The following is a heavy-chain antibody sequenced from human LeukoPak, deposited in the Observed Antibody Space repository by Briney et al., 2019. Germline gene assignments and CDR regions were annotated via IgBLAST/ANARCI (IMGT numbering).Heavy chain of an antibody. D-gene: IGHD3-3*01. CDR1: GFTFSSYW. V-gene: IGHV3-74*01. CDR3: ARGGENDFWSGYYLLD. CDR2: INSDGSST. Sequence: AGGSLRLSCAASGFTFSSYWMPWVRQAPGKGLVWVSRINSDGSSTSYADSVKGRFTISRDNAKNTLYLQMNSLRAEDTAVYYCARGGENDFWSGYYLLDWGQGTLVTVSS. J-gene: IGHJ4*02.